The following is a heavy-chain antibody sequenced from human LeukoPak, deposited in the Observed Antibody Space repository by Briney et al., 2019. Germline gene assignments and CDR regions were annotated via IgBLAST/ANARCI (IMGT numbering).Heavy chain of an antibody. D-gene: IGHD5-12*01. V-gene: IGHV3-23*01. CDR3: ARGVDNYYYYYMDV. J-gene: IGHJ6*03. CDR1: GFTFSSYV. Sequence: GGSLRLSCAASGFTFSSYVMSWVRQAPGKGLEWVSAISGSGGRTYYADSVKGRFTISRDNAKKSLYLQMNSLRAEDTAVYYCARGVDNYYYYYMDVWGKGTTVTISS. CDR2: ISGSGGRT.